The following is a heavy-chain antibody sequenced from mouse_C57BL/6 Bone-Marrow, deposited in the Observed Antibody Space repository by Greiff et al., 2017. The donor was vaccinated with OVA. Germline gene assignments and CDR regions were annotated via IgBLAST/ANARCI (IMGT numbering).Heavy chain of an antibody. J-gene: IGHJ4*01. V-gene: IGHV1-69*01. Sequence: VQLQQPGAELVMPGASVKLSCKASGYTFTSYWMHWVKQRPGQGLEWIGDIDPSDSYTNYNQKFKGKSTLTVDKSSSTAYMQLSSLTSEDSAVYDCARGAYDGYYNYMDDWGQGTSVTVSS. D-gene: IGHD2-3*01. CDR1: GYTFTSYW. CDR3: ARGAYDGYYNYMDD. CDR2: IDPSDSYT.